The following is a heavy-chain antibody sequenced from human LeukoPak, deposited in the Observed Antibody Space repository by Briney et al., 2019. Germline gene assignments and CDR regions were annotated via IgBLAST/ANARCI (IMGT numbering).Heavy chain of an antibody. V-gene: IGHV4-39*07. J-gene: IGHJ3*02. CDR1: GGSISSSSYY. Sequence: PSETLSLTCTVSGGSISSSSYYWGWIRQPPGKGLEWIGSIYYSGSTYYNPSLKSRVTISVDTSKNQFSLKLSSVTAADTAVYYCARDFRSAAFDIWGQGTMVTVSS. CDR2: IYYSGST. CDR3: ARDFRSAAFDI.